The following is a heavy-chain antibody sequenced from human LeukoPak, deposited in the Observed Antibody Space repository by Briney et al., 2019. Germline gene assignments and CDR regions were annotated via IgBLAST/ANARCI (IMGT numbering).Heavy chain of an antibody. CDR1: GFTFSTYW. CDR3: ARVGNSWDPNRFDP. V-gene: IGHV3-48*01. J-gene: IGHJ5*02. CDR2: ISSSGVTT. Sequence: GGSLRLSCSASGFTFSTYWMSWVRQAPGKGLEWVSYISSSGVTTYSADSVEGRFTISRDNAKNSLYLQMHSLRAEDTAVYYCARVGNSWDPNRFDPWGQGTLVTVSS. D-gene: IGHD2-15*01.